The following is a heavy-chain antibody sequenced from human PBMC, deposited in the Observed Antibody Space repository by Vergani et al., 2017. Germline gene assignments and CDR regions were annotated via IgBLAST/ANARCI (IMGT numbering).Heavy chain of an antibody. J-gene: IGHJ3*02. CDR3: AREGTYYDYVWGSYRYSADAFDI. Sequence: EVQLVESGGGLVQPGGSLRLSCAASGFTFSSYWMSWVRQAPGKGLEWVANIKQDGSEKYYVDSAKGRFTISRDNAKNSLYLQMNSLRAEDTAVYYCAREGTYYDYVWGSYRYSADAFDIWGQGTMVTVSS. CDR2: IKQDGSEK. V-gene: IGHV3-7*03. CDR1: GFTFSSYW. D-gene: IGHD3-16*02.